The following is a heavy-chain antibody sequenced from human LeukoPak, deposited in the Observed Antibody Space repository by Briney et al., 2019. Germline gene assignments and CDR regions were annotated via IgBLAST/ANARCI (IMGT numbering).Heavy chain of an antibody. V-gene: IGHV4-31*03. CDR3: ARWDYGDFIFDY. CDR1: GGSISSGGYY. CDR2: IYYSGST. Sequence: SETLSLTCTVSGGSISSGGYYWSWIRQHPGKGLEWIGYIYYSGSTYYNPSLKSRVTISVDTSKNQFSLELSSVTAADTAVYYCARWDYGDFIFDYWGQGTLVTVSS. D-gene: IGHD4-17*01. J-gene: IGHJ4*02.